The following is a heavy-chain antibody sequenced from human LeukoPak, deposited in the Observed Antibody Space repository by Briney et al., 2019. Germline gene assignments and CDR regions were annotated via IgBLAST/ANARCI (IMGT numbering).Heavy chain of an antibody. D-gene: IGHD6-13*01. CDR3: ARIGYSSSSLDY. CDR2: IKIDGSVK. Sequence: GGSLRLSCAASGFTFSKYWMTWVRQAPGKGLEWVANIKIDGSVKYYADSVKGRFTISRDNAKNSVYLQMNSLRVEDTAVYYCARIGYSSSSLDYWGHGTLVTVSS. V-gene: IGHV3-7*01. J-gene: IGHJ4*03. CDR1: GFTFSKYW.